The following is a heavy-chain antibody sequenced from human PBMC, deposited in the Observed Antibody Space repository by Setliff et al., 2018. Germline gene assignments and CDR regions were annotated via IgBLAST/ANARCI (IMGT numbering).Heavy chain of an antibody. CDR1: GLPFSISS. CDR2: ISDSSFHI. Sequence: PGGSLRLSCAASGLPFSISSMHWVRQAPGKGLEWVSSISDSSFHIYYRDSVRGRFTISRDNAKNSLYLQMNSLRVDDTAVYYCARSAANGGHDPFDIWGQGTMVTVSS. D-gene: IGHD6-25*01. CDR3: ARSAANGGHDPFDI. V-gene: IGHV3-21*01. J-gene: IGHJ3*02.